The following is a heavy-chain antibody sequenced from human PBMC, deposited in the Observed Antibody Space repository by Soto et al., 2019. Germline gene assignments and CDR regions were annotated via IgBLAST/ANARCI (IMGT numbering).Heavy chain of an antibody. J-gene: IGHJ4*02. Sequence: QAQLVQSGAEVKKPGASVRVSCKTSGYPFTDYFIHWVRQAPGQGLEWMGIISLYHHSTSYAQKFQVRRTVTADTSTTTVYMDLSSLTSEDSAVYWCARELYSCGGDCPYYMDYWGQGTLVTVSS. V-gene: IGHV1-46*01. CDR3: ARELYSCGGDCPYYMDY. CDR1: GYPFTDYF. D-gene: IGHD2-21*02. CDR2: ISLYHHST.